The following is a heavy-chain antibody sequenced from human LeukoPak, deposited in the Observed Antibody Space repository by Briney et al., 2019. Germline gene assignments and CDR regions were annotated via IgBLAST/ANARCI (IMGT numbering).Heavy chain of an antibody. D-gene: IGHD1-1*01. Sequence: GASVKVSCKASGGTFITYTINWVRQAPGQGLEWMGGIIPIFGTANDAQKFQGRVTVTTDDSTSTAFMELSSLRSEDTAVYYCATYMLRDNWNVHTFDSWGQGTLVTVSS. CDR1: GGTFITYT. V-gene: IGHV1-69*05. J-gene: IGHJ4*02. CDR3: ATYMLRDNWNVHTFDS. CDR2: IIPIFGTA.